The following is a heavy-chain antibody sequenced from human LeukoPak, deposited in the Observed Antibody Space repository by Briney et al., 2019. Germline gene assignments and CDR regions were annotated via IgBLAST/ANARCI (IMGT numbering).Heavy chain of an antibody. V-gene: IGHV4-4*02. CDR3: ARRLRRGVYGMDV. D-gene: IGHD4-17*01. J-gene: IGHJ6*02. CDR1: GFTFSSYAM. Sequence: GSLRLSCAASGFTFSSYAMSWVRQPPGKGLEWIGEIYHSGSTNYNPSLKSRVTISVDKSKNQFSLKLSSVTAADTAVYYCARRLRRGVYGMDVWGQGTTVTVSS. CDR2: IYHSGST.